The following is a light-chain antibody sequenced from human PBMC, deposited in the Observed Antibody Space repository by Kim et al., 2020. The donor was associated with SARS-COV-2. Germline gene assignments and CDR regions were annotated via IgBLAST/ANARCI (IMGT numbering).Light chain of an antibody. CDR1: QSISSN. V-gene: IGKV3-15*01. J-gene: IGKJ4*01. CDR3: QHHSSWV. Sequence: EMVKTQSPATLSVSPGERATLSCRASQSISSNLAWYQQKPGQTPRLLIYGASTRATGIPARFSGSGSGTEFTLTISSLQSEDVAVYYCQHHSSWVFGGGTKVDIK. CDR2: GAS.